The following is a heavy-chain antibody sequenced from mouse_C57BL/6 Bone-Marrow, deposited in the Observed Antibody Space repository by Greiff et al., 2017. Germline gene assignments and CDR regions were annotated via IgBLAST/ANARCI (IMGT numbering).Heavy chain of an antibody. J-gene: IGHJ4*01. Sequence: QVQLKQSGAELVKPGASVKLSCKASGYTFTSYWMHWVKQRPGQGLEWIGMIHPNSGSTNYNEKFKSKATLTVDKSSSTAYMQLSSLTSEDSAVYYCARNYYYEDYYAMDYWGQGTSVTVSS. CDR3: ARNYYYEDYYAMDY. CDR2: IHPNSGST. V-gene: IGHV1-64*01. CDR1: GYTFTSYW. D-gene: IGHD1-1*01.